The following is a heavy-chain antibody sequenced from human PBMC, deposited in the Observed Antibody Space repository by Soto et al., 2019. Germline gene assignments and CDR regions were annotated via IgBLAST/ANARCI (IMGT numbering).Heavy chain of an antibody. V-gene: IGHV1-18*01. D-gene: IGHD3-3*01. CDR1: GYTFTSYG. CDR2: ISAYNGNT. CDR3: ARVVVTIFGVVIREFDY. J-gene: IGHJ4*02. Sequence: QVQLVQSGDEVKKPGASVKVSCKASGYTFTSYGISWVRQAPGQGLEWMGWISAYNGNTNYAQKLQGRVTMTTDTSTSTAYMELRSLRSDDTAVYYCARVVVTIFGVVIREFDYWGQGTLVTVSS.